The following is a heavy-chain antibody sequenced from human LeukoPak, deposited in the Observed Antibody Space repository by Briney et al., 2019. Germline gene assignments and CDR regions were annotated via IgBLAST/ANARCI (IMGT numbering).Heavy chain of an antibody. D-gene: IGHD3-16*01. CDR3: AREGGLSY. J-gene: IGHJ4*02. CDR1: GFTFSAYW. CDR2: IKQDGSDK. Sequence: GGSLRLSCAASGFTFSAYWMSWVRQAPGKGLEWVANIKQDGSDKHYVDSVKGRFTISRDNAKSSLYLEMSSLRDEDTAVYYCAREGGLSYWGQGTLVTVSS. V-gene: IGHV3-7*01.